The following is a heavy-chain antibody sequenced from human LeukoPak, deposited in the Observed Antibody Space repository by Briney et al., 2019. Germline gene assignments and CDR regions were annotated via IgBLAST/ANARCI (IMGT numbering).Heavy chain of an antibody. V-gene: IGHV3-30-3*01. CDR3: ASGLELDY. Sequence: GGSLRLSCAASGFTFSSYAMHWVRQAPGKGLEWVAVISYDGSNKYYADSVKGRFTISRDNAKNSLYLQMNSLRAEDTAVYYCASGLELDYWGQGTLVTVSS. J-gene: IGHJ4*02. CDR1: GFTFSSYA. CDR2: ISYDGSNK.